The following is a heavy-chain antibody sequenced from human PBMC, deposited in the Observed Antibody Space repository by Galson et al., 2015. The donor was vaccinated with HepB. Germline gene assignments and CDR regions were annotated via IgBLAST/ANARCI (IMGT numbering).Heavy chain of an antibody. J-gene: IGHJ6*02. D-gene: IGHD5-12*01. Sequence: CAISGDSVSSNSAAWNWIRQSPSRGLEWLGRTYYRSKWYNDYAVSVKSRLTINPDTSKNQFSLQLNSVTPEDTAVYYCARAGAIVATSSYYYYGMDVWGQGTTVTVSS. CDR3: ARAGAIVATSSYYYYGMDV. CDR1: GDSVSSNSAA. CDR2: TYYRSKWYN. V-gene: IGHV6-1*01.